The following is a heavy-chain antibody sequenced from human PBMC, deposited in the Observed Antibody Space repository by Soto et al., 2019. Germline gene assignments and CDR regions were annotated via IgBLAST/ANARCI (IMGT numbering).Heavy chain of an antibody. CDR2: ISAYNGNT. CDR3: ARGRGYDFWSGNSDDNYYYYYAMDV. J-gene: IGHJ6*02. Sequence: QVQLVQSGAEVKKPGASVKVSCKASGYTFTSYGISWVRQAPGQGLEWMGWISAYNGNTNYAQKLQGRVTMTTDTSTSTAYRELRSLRSDDTAVYYCARGRGYDFWSGNSDDNYYYYYAMDVWGQGTTVTVSS. V-gene: IGHV1-18*01. CDR1: GYTFTSYG. D-gene: IGHD3-3*01.